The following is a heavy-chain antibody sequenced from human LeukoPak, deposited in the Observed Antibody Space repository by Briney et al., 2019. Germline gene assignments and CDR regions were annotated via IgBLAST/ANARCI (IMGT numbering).Heavy chain of an antibody. CDR2: MNPNSGNT. J-gene: IGHJ6*03. CDR3: ASVEGSWYYYYYMDV. Sequence: ASVKVSCKASGYTFTSYDINWVRQATGQGVEWMGWMNPNSGNTGYAQKFQGRVTITRNTSISTAYMELSSLRSGDTAVYYCASVEGSWYYYYYMDVWGKGTTVTVSS. V-gene: IGHV1-8*03. CDR1: GYTFTSYD. D-gene: IGHD6-13*01.